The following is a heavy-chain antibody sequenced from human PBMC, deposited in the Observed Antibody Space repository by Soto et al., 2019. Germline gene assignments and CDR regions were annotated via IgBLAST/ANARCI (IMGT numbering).Heavy chain of an antibody. CDR3: ARVDSGTVVTAGFFFDY. J-gene: IGHJ4*02. CDR2: IYSGGST. D-gene: IGHD2-15*01. V-gene: IGHV3-53*01. Sequence: GGSLRLSCAASGFTVSSNYMSWVRQAPGKGLEWVSVIYSGGSTYYADSVKGRFTISRDNSKNTLYLQMNSLRAEDTAVYYCARVDSGTVVTAGFFFDYWGQGSLVIVSS. CDR1: GFTVSSNY.